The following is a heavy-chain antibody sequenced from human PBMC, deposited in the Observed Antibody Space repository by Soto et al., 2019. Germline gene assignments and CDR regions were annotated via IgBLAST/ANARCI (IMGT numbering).Heavy chain of an antibody. CDR3: ARWGTTGGLDV. V-gene: IGHV3-33*05. D-gene: IGHD3-16*01. Sequence: QVQVVESGGGVVQPGTSLRLSCVGSGFTFRSYVIHWVRKAPGKGLEWVALTSHDGSNNLYCDSVNGRFTISRHNSRNTVELQMDSLTFEDTALYYCARWGTTGGLDVWGQGTLVSVSS. J-gene: IGHJ4*02. CDR2: TSHDGSNN. CDR1: GFTFRSYV.